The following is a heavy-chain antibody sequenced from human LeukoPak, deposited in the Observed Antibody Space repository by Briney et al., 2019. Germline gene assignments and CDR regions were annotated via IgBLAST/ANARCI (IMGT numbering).Heavy chain of an antibody. Sequence: GGSLRLSCVASGFNFSTYSMNWVRQAPGKGLEWVSTIRSNGATAYNAASVKGRFTISRDNSKNTVYLQMNSLRAEDTAIYYCARGQEFDDGVFDSWGQGTLVTVSS. CDR1: GFNFSTYS. J-gene: IGHJ4*02. CDR3: ARGQEFDDGVFDS. D-gene: IGHD1-1*01. V-gene: IGHV3-23*01. CDR2: IRSNGATA.